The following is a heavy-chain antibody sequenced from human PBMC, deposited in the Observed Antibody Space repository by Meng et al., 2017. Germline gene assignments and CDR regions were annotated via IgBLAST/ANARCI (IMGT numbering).Heavy chain of an antibody. V-gene: IGHV5-51*01. Sequence: KVSCKGSGYSFTSYWIGWVRQMPGKGLEWMGIIYPGDSDTRYSPCFQGQVTISADKSISTAYLQWSSLKASDTAMYYCASSGGNKRRGVIGAFDIWGQGTMVTVSS. CDR3: ASSGGNKRRGVIGAFDI. D-gene: IGHD3-16*02. J-gene: IGHJ3*02. CDR2: IYPGDSDT. CDR1: GYSFTSYW.